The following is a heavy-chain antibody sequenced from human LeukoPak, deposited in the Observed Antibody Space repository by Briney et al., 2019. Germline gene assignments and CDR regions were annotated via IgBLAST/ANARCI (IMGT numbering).Heavy chain of an antibody. Sequence: SVNVSCKASGGTFSSYAISWVRQAPGQGLEWMGRIIPILGIANYAQKFQGRVTITADKSTSTAYMELSSLRSEDAAVYYCARDYAGHLDPWGQGTLVTVSS. V-gene: IGHV1-69*04. CDR3: ARDYAGHLDP. CDR2: IIPILGIA. D-gene: IGHD3-10*01. CDR1: GGTFSSYA. J-gene: IGHJ5*02.